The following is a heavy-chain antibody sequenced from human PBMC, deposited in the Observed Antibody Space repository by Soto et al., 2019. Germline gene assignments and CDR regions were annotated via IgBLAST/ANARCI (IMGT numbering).Heavy chain of an antibody. CDR3: ARDARSSFDWFDP. Sequence: SVKVSCKASGGTFSSYTISWVRQAPGQGLEWMGRIIPTLGIANYAQKFQGRVTITADKSTSTAYMELSSLRSEDTAVYYCARDARSSFDWFDPWGQGTLVTVS. J-gene: IGHJ5*02. CDR2: IIPTLGIA. CDR1: GGTFSSYT. V-gene: IGHV1-69*04.